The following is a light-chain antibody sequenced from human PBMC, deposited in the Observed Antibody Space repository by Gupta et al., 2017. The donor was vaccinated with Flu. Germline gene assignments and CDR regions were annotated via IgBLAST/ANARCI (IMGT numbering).Light chain of an antibody. J-gene: IGKJ5*01. Sequence: DIQMTQSPSSLSASVGDRVTITCQASQDISNYLNWYQQKPGKAPKLLIYDASNWETGVPSRFSGSGSGTDFTFTISSRQQEDIATYYCQQYDNLPSITFGQGTQLEIK. V-gene: IGKV1-33*01. CDR1: QDISNY. CDR2: DAS. CDR3: QQYDNLPSIT.